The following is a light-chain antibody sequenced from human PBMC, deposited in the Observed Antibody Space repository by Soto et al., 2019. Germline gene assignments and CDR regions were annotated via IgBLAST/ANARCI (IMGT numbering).Light chain of an antibody. J-gene: IGKJ1*01. V-gene: IGKV3-20*01. CDR1: QSISSSY. CDR2: GAS. Sequence: EIVLTQSPGTLSLSPGERATLSCRASQSISSSYLAWYQQKPGQAPRLLIYGASSRATGIPDRFSGSGSGTDFTLTISRLESEDFAVYYCQQYGSSRTFDQGIKVEIK. CDR3: QQYGSSRT.